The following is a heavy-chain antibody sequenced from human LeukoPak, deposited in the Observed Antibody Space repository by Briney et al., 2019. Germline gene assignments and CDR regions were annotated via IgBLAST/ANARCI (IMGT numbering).Heavy chain of an antibody. CDR3: ARGWARDYGYFDY. Sequence: GASVKVSCKASGGTFISYAISWVRQAPGQGLEWMGGIIPIFGTANYAQKFQGRVTITADESTSTAYMELSSLRSEDTAVYYCARGWARDYGYFDYWGQGTLVTVSS. D-gene: IGHD4-17*01. V-gene: IGHV1-69*13. CDR2: IIPIFGTA. J-gene: IGHJ4*02. CDR1: GGTFISYA.